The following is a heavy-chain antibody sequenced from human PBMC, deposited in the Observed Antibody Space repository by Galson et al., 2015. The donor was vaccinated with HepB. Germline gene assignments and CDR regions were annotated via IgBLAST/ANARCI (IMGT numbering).Heavy chain of an antibody. J-gene: IGHJ4*02. CDR2: IYYSGIT. V-gene: IGHV4-61*01. CDR3: ARAKAEQRQYYYGSRSYSPSYFDY. CDR1: GGSVSSGTYY. Sequence: TLSLTCTVSGGSVSSGTYYWTWIRQPPGKGLEWIGFIYYSGITNYNPSLKSRVSISADTSKNQFSLKLSSMTAADTAVYYCARAKAEQRQYYYGSRSYSPSYFDYWGQGTLVTVSS. D-gene: IGHD3-10*01.